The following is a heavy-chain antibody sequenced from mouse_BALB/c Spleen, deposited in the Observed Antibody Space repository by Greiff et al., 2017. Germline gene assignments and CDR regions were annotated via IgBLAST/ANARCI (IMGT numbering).Heavy chain of an antibody. CDR2: IDPYYGGT. V-gene: IGHV1S135*01. CDR3: ARGQRTSYYYAMDY. CDR1: GYSFTGYN. Sequence: VQLQQSGPELVKPGASMKISCKASGYSFTGYNMNWVKQSNGKSLEWIGNIDPYYGGTSYNQKFKGKATLTVDKSSSTAYMQLKSLTSEDSAVYYCARGQRTSYYYAMDYWGQGTSVTVSS. J-gene: IGHJ4*01.